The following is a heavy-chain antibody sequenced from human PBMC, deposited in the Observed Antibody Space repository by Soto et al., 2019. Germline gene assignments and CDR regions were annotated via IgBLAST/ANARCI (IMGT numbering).Heavy chain of an antibody. D-gene: IGHD3-3*01. J-gene: IGHJ6*03. CDR2: IYYSGST. Sequence: TSETLSLTCTVSGGSISSYCWSWIRQPPEKGLKWIGYIYYSGSTNYNPSHKSRVTISVDTSKSQFSLKLSSVTAADTAVYYCARQTYVLRFLEWSGPSGGPLYYMDVWGKGTTVTVSS. CDR3: ARQTYVLRFLEWSGPSGGPLYYMDV. CDR1: GGSISSYC. V-gene: IGHV4-59*08.